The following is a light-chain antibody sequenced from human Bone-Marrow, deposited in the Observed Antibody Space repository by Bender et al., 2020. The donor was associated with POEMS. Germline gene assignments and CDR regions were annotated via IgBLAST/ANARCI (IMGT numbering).Light chain of an antibody. Sequence: QSTLTQPASVSGSPGQSITISCTGISSDVGSYDLVSWFQQHPGKAPKLMIFEVNQRPSGVSDRFSGSKSGNTASLTISGLQAEDEADYYCCSYAGSSIWVFGGGTKLTVL. CDR3: CSYAGSSIWV. J-gene: IGLJ3*02. V-gene: IGLV2-23*02. CDR1: SSDVGSYDL. CDR2: EVN.